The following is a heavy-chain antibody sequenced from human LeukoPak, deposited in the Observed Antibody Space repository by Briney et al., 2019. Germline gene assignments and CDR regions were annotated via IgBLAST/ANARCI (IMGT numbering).Heavy chain of an antibody. V-gene: IGHV4-34*01. CDR3: AREVEDPRQATAFDY. CDR1: GGSFSGYY. D-gene: IGHD1-1*01. J-gene: IGHJ4*02. Sequence: NPSETLSLTCAVYGGSFSGYYWSWIRQPPGKGLEWIGEINHSGSTNYNPSLKSRVTISVDTSKNQFSLKLTSVTAADTAVYYCAREVEDPRQATAFDYWGQGTLVTVSS. CDR2: INHSGST.